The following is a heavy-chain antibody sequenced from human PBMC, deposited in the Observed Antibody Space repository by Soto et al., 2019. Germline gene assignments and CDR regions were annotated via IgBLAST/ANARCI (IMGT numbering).Heavy chain of an antibody. D-gene: IGHD3-3*01. V-gene: IGHV3-23*01. CDR3: AKATRFLEWLLAYYFDY. CDR2: ISGSGGST. J-gene: IGHJ4*02. CDR1: GFTFSSYA. Sequence: GGSLRLSCAASGFTFSSYAMSWVRQAPGKGLEWVSAISGSGGSTYYADSVKGRFTISRDNSKNTLYLQMNSLRAEDTAVYYCAKATRFLEWLLAYYFDYWGQGTLVTVSS.